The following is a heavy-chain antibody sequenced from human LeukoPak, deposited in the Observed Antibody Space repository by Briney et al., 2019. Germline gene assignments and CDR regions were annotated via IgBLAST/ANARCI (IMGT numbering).Heavy chain of an antibody. V-gene: IGHV4-61*08. CDR3: ARENSNWFDP. CDR1: GGSISSDAYF. Sequence: SQTLSLTCTVSGGSISSDAYFWSWIRQPPGKGLEWIGYIYYSGSTNYNPSLKSRVTISVDTSKNQFSLKLSSVTAADTAVYYCARENSNWFDPWGQGTLVTVSS. J-gene: IGHJ5*02. CDR2: IYYSGST. D-gene: IGHD2/OR15-2a*01.